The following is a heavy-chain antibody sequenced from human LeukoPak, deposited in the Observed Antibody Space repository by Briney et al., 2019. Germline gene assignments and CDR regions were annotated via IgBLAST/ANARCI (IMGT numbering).Heavy chain of an antibody. CDR3: ARDRIGNSDDAFDI. V-gene: IGHV3-48*03. CDR1: GFTFNSYE. D-gene: IGHD2/OR15-2a*01. CDR2: TSTSGNTI. Sequence: GGSLRLSCAASGFTFNSYEMNWVRQAPGKGLEWVSYTSTSGNTIYYADSVKGRFTISRDNAKNSLYLQMDSLRAEDTAVYYCARDRIGNSDDAFDIWGKGTIDTVSS. J-gene: IGHJ3*02.